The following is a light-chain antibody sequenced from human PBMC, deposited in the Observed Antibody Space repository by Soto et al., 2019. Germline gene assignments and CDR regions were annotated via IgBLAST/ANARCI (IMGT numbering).Light chain of an antibody. CDR2: EAS. Sequence: QSALAQPSSVSGSPGQSITISCTGTSTDVGGYNYVSWYQHHPGKGPKLIIYEASNRPSGVSDRFSGSKSGNKASLIISNLEAEDESDYYCGSYTSTDTPFVFGTGTKVTVL. J-gene: IGLJ1*01. CDR1: STDVGGYNY. CDR3: GSYTSTDTPFV. V-gene: IGLV2-14*01.